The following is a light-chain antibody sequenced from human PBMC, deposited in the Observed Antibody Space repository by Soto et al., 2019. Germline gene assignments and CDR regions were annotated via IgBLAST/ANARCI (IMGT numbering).Light chain of an antibody. CDR2: GAS. Sequence: ETAMTQSPATLSASPGERVTLSYRASQSVSTYLAWYQLKPGQAPRLLIYGASTRATGVPARFSGSGSGTEFTLTISSLQSEDFAVYYCQHYNNWPYTFGQGTELEIK. V-gene: IGKV3-15*01. J-gene: IGKJ2*01. CDR1: QSVSTY. CDR3: QHYNNWPYT.